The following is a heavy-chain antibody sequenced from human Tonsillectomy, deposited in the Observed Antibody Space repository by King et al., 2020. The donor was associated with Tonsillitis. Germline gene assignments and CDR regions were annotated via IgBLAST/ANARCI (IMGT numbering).Heavy chain of an antibody. CDR1: GFTFSSYA. Sequence: DVQLVESGGGLVQPGGSLRLSCAASGFTFSSYAMSWVRQAPGKGLEWVSAISGSGGNTYYADSVKGRFTISRDNSNNTLYLQMNSLRAEDTAVYYCARVDRYDFWSGYYTDYGGQGTLVTVSS. D-gene: IGHD3-3*01. J-gene: IGHJ4*02. CDR3: ARVDRYDFWSGYYTDY. V-gene: IGHV3-23*04. CDR2: ISGSGGNT.